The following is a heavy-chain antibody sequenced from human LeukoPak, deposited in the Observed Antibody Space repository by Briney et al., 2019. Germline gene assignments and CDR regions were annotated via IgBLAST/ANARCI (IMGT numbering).Heavy chain of an antibody. CDR1: GFTFSSHA. CDR2: ISADGDGP. V-gene: IGHV3-23*01. D-gene: IGHD6-25*01. CDR3: ARTFNGFDPTFDY. Sequence: PGGSLRLSCAASGFTFSSHAMNWVRQVPGKGLVWVSTISADGDGPHYADSVKGRFTISRDSSKNTLFLQMNSLRDGDTAVYFCARTFNGFDPTFDYWGQGTLVTVSS. J-gene: IGHJ4*02.